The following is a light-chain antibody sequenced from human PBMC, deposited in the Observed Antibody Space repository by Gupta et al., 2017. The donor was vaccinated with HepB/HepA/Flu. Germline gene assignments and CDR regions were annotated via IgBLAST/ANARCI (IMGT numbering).Light chain of an antibody. CDR1: PDISNY. CDR2: DAS. V-gene: IGKV1-33*01. CDR3: QQNDNLPCS. J-gene: IGKJ2*04. Sequence: DIQMTQSPSYLSASVGDRVTITCQASPDISNYLNWYQQKPGKAPKLLIYDASNLETGVPSSVSGSGSGKDFTFTISSLQPEDIATYYCQQNDNLPCSLGQGTKLEIK.